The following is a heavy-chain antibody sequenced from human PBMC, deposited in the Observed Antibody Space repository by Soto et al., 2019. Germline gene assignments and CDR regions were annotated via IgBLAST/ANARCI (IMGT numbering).Heavy chain of an antibody. CDR3: GIAVAGSPGYYFDY. Sequence: QVQLQQWGAGLLKPSETLSLTCAVYGGSFSGYYWGWIRQPPGKGLEWIGEINHSGSTNYNPSLKSRVTISVDTSKNQFSLKLSSVTAADTAVYYCGIAVAGSPGYYFDYWGQGTLVTVSS. J-gene: IGHJ4*02. D-gene: IGHD6-19*01. V-gene: IGHV4-34*01. CDR2: INHSGST. CDR1: GGSFSGYY.